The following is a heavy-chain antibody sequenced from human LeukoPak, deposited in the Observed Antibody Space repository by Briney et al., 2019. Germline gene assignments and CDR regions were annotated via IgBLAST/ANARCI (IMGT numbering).Heavy chain of an antibody. J-gene: IGHJ6*02. CDR2: ISGSGGST. Sequence: GGSLRLSCAASGFTFSSYAMSWVRQAPGKGLGLVSAISGSGGSTYYADSVKGRFTISRDNSKNTLYLQMNSLRAEDTAVYYCARSPMVRGVTDYYYGLDVWGQGTTVTVSS. V-gene: IGHV3-23*01. D-gene: IGHD3-10*01. CDR3: ARSPMVRGVTDYYYGLDV. CDR1: GFTFSSYA.